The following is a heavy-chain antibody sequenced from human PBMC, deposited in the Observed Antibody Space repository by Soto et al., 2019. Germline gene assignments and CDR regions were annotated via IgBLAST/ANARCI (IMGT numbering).Heavy chain of an antibody. Sequence: GESLKISCKDSGDSFINYWIGWVRQMPGKGLEWMGIIHLADSDTRYSPSFQGQVTISGDKSTSTAYLQWSGLKASDTAMYYCARLRDLDFWAWGQGTLVTVSS. CDR2: IHLADSDT. J-gene: IGHJ4*02. V-gene: IGHV5-51*01. CDR1: GDSFINYW. CDR3: ARLRDLDFWA. D-gene: IGHD3-10*01.